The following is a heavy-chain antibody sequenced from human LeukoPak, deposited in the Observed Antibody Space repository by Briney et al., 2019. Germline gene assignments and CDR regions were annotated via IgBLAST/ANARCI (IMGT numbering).Heavy chain of an antibody. D-gene: IGHD3-22*01. CDR3: ARGLRYYYDSSGDRAADY. J-gene: IGHJ4*02. V-gene: IGHV1-69*13. CDR1: GGTFSSYA. Sequence: GASVKVSCKASGGTFSSYAISWVRQAPGQGLEWMGGIIPIFGTANYAQKFQGRVTITADESTSTAYMELSSLRSEATAVYYCARGLRYYYDSSGDRAADYWGQGTLVTVSS. CDR2: IIPIFGTA.